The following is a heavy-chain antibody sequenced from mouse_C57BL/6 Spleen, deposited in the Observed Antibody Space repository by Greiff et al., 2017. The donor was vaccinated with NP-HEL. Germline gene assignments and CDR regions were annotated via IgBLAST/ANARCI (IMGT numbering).Heavy chain of an antibody. Sequence: QVQLQQPGAELVKPGASVKLSCKASGYTFTSYWMHWLKQRPGQGLEWIGMIHPNSGSTNYNEKFKSKATLTVDKSSSTAYMQLSSLTSEDSAVYYCARSRTDWYAMDYWGQGTSVTVSS. CDR3: ARSRTDWYAMDY. J-gene: IGHJ4*01. V-gene: IGHV1-64*01. D-gene: IGHD3-3*01. CDR2: IHPNSGST. CDR1: GYTFTSYW.